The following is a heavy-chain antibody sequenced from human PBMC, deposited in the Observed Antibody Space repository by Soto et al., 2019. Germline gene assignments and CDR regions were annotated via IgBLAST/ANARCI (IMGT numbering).Heavy chain of an antibody. D-gene: IGHD6-6*01. CDR2: ISYDGSNK. CDR3: ARDGGAARADYCYYGMDV. Sequence: GGSLRLSCAASGFTFSSYAMHWVRQAPGKGLEWVAVISYDGSNKYYADSVKGRFTISRDNSKNTLYLQMNSLRAEDTAVYYCARDGGAARADYCYYGMDVWGQGTTVTVSS. V-gene: IGHV3-30-3*01. J-gene: IGHJ6*02. CDR1: GFTFSSYA.